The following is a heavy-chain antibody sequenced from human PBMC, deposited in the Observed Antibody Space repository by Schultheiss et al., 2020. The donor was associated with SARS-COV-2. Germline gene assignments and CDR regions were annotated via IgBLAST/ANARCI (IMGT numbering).Heavy chain of an antibody. CDR3: ARSPMVRGGEV. Sequence: SGPTLVKPTQTLTLTCTFSGFSLSTSGVGVRWIRQPPGKALEWLALIYWDDDKYYSTSLKTRLTITKDTSKNQVVLTMTNMDPVDTATYYCARSPMVRGGEVWGQGTTGTVSS. CDR1: GFSLSTSGVG. V-gene: IGHV2-70*01. J-gene: IGHJ6*02. D-gene: IGHD3-10*01. CDR2: IYWDDDK.